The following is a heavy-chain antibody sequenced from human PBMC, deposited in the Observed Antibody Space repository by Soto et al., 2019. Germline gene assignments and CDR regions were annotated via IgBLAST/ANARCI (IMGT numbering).Heavy chain of an antibody. Sequence: SETLSLTCTVSRGSMSSGDYYWTWIRQHPGKALEWIGYISYSGSTYYNPSLKSRVTISVDTSRNQFSLKLRSVTAADTAVYYCARTSRSIVVVTAIPNYFDYWGLGTLVTVSS. V-gene: IGHV4-31*03. J-gene: IGHJ4*02. CDR2: ISYSGST. CDR1: RGSMSSGDYY. CDR3: ARTSRSIVVVTAIPNYFDY. D-gene: IGHD2-21*02.